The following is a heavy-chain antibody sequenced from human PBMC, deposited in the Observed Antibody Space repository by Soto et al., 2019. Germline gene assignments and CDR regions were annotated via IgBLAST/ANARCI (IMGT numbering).Heavy chain of an antibody. Sequence: GASVKVSCKASGGTFSSYAISWVRQAPGQGLEWMGGIIPIFGAANYAQKFQGRVTITADESTSTAYMELSSLRSEDTAVYYCARAPAATDWDYYYYMDVWGKGTTVTVSS. V-gene: IGHV1-69*13. CDR3: ARAPAATDWDYYYYMDV. CDR1: GGTFSSYA. D-gene: IGHD2-2*01. J-gene: IGHJ6*03. CDR2: IIPIFGAA.